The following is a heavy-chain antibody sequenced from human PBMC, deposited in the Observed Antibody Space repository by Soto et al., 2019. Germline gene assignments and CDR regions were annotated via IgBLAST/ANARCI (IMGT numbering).Heavy chain of an antibody. CDR2: ISSSSSYI. V-gene: IGHV3-21*01. D-gene: IGHD3-9*01. Sequence: GGFLRLSCAASGFTFSSYSMNWVRQAPGKGLEWVSSISSSSSYIYYADSVKGRFTISRDNAKNSLYLQMNSLRAEDTAVYYCARPFEYYDILTGYGPDDAFDIWGQGTMVTVSS. CDR3: ARPFEYYDILTGYGPDDAFDI. CDR1: GFTFSSYS. J-gene: IGHJ3*02.